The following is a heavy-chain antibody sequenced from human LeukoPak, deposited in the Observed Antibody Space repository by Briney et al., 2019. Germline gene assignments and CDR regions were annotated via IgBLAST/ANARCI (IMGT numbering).Heavy chain of an antibody. CDR3: ARALKLRYFFPNTLGVTWFDP. J-gene: IGHJ5*02. CDR2: IYYSGST. D-gene: IGHD3-9*01. CDR1: GGSISSSSYY. Sequence: SETLSLTCTVSGGSISSSSYYWGWIRQPPGTGLEWIGSIYYSGSTYYNPSLKSRVTISVDTSKNQFSLKLSSVTAADTAVYYCARALKLRYFFPNTLGVTWFDPWGQGTLVTVSS. V-gene: IGHV4-39*07.